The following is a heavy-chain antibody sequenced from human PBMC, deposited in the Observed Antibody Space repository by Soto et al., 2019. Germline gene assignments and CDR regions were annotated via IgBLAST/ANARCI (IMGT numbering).Heavy chain of an antibody. J-gene: IGHJ4*02. CDR3: VRVVAIPGYPDN. D-gene: IGHD5-12*01. Sequence: QVQLAQSGTEVRQPASSVKVSCKTSGGTFSSYAISWVRQAPGQGLEWMGGIVPIVDTSTYAQKFQGRVTITADESTSTVYMELSSLRSDATAVYYCVRVVAIPGYPDNWGQGTLVTVSS. CDR1: GGTFSSYA. V-gene: IGHV1-69*12. CDR2: IVPIVDTS.